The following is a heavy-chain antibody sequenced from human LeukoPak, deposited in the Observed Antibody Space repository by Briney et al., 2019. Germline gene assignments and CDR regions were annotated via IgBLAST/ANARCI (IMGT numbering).Heavy chain of an antibody. CDR3: ATTVTTSDDAFDI. D-gene: IGHD4-17*01. Sequence: SETLSLTCTVSGGSISSYYWSWIRQPPGKGLEWIGYIYYSGSTNYNPSLKSRVTISVDTSKNQFSLKLSSVTAADTAVYYCATTVTTSDDAFDIWGQGTMVTVSS. CDR2: IYYSGST. J-gene: IGHJ3*02. CDR1: GGSISSYY. V-gene: IGHV4-59*08.